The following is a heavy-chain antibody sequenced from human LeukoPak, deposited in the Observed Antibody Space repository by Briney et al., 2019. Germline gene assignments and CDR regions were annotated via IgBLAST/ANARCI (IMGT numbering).Heavy chain of an antibody. V-gene: IGHV3-11*01. J-gene: IGHJ4*02. CDR3: ARDVKYNWNYIDY. D-gene: IGHD1-20*01. CDR1: GFTFSDYY. Sequence: SGGSLRLSCAASGFTFSDYYMSWIRQAPGKGLEWVSYISSSGSTIYYADSVKGRFTISRDNAKNSLYLQMNSLRAEDTAVYYCARDVKYNWNYIDYWGQGTLVTVSS. CDR2: ISSSGSTI.